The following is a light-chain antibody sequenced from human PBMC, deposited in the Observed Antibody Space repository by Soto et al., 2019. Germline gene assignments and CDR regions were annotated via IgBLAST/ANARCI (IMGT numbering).Light chain of an antibody. V-gene: IGLV1-47*01. J-gene: IGLJ2*01. CDR1: SSNIGSDF. CDR2: LDN. Sequence: QSVLTQPPSASATPGQRVTISCSGSSSNIGSDFVFWYQQLPGTAPTLLIYLDNQRPSGVPDRFSGSKSGTSASLAIIWLRSEDEADYYCAAWDRRRSGLMIGGGTKLTVL. CDR3: AAWDRRRSGLM.